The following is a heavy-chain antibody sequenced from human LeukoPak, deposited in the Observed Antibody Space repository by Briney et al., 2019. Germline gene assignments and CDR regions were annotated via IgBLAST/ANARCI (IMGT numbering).Heavy chain of an antibody. J-gene: IGHJ6*02. V-gene: IGHV1-18*01. CDR3: ARDSRSWYSYYYSGMDV. CDR1: GYTFTSYG. CDR2: ISAYNGNT. Sequence: ASVTVSCKASGYTFTSYGISWVRQAPGQGLEGMGWISAYNGNTNYAQKLQGRVTMTTDTSTSTAYMELRRLRSDDTAVYYCARDSRSWYSYYYSGMDVWGQGTTVTVSS. D-gene: IGHD6-13*01.